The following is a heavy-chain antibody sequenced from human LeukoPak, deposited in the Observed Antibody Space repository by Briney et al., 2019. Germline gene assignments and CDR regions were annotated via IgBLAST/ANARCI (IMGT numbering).Heavy chain of an antibody. CDR1: GVSFSGYY. CDR3: ARGRHYYDSSGYYFDY. D-gene: IGHD3-22*01. J-gene: IGHJ4*02. Sequence: SETLSLTCAVYGVSFSGYYWSWIRQPPGKGLEWIGEINHSGSTNYNPSLKSRVPIPVDTSKNQFSLKLSSGTAADKAVYYCARGRHYYDSSGYYFDYWGQGTLVTVSS. CDR2: INHSGST. V-gene: IGHV4-34*01.